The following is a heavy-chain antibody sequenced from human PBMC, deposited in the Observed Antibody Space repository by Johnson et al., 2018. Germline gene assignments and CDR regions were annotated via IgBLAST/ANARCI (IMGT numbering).Heavy chain of an antibody. Sequence: QVQLVQSGAEVKKPGASVKVSCNASGYTFTSYDIHWVRQAPGQGLEWMGIVNPGGGTTSYAQKFQGRVTLTRDTSTSTVYMELSRLRSEDTAFYYCARHYRPTNWGYDAFDIWGQGTMVTVSS. CDR2: VNPGGGTT. V-gene: IGHV1-46*01. CDR3: ARHYRPTNWGYDAFDI. J-gene: IGHJ3*02. D-gene: IGHD7-27*01. CDR1: GYTFTSYD.